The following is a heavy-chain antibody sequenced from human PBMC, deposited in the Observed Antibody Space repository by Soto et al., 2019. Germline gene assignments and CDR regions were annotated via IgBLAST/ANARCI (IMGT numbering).Heavy chain of an antibody. CDR3: AKKYLGDCPFDN. Sequence: EVQLLESGGSLVQPGGSLRLSCAGSGFTFSSYAMAWVRQAPGKGLEWVSSIGNYGGDISYADSVKGRFTVSRDNSKNTLYLQMDSLRAEDTAIYYCAKKYLGDCPFDNWGQGTLVTVSS. CDR2: IGNYGGDI. CDR1: GFTFSSYA. D-gene: IGHD2-21*02. V-gene: IGHV3-23*01. J-gene: IGHJ4*02.